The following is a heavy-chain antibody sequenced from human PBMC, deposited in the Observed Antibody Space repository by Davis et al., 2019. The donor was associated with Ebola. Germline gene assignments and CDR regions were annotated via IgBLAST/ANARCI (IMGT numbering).Heavy chain of an antibody. V-gene: IGHV3-23*01. CDR2: ISGGGVST. Sequence: GESLKISCAASGFTFSDYYMSWVRQAPGKGLEWVSAISGGGVSTYQADSVKGRFIISRDNSKNTLHLQMNSLRADDTAVYYCAKGYSSGRLDVWGQGTTVTVSS. CDR3: AKGYSSGRLDV. CDR1: GFTFSDYY. D-gene: IGHD6-19*01. J-gene: IGHJ6*02.